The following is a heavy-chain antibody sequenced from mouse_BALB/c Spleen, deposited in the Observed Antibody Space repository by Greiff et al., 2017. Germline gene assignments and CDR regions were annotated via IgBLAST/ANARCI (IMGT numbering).Heavy chain of an antibody. CDR2: IWSGGST. V-gene: IGHV2-2*02. CDR3: ARNTYRYDGRDGFAY. J-gene: IGHJ3*01. D-gene: IGHD2-14*01. Sequence: QVQLQQSGPGLVQPSQSLSITCTVSGFSLTSYGVHWVRQSPGKGLEWLGVIWSGGSTDYNAAFISRLSISKDNSKSQVFFKMNSLQANDTAIYYCARNTYRYDGRDGFAYWGQGTLVTVSA. CDR1: GFSLTSYG.